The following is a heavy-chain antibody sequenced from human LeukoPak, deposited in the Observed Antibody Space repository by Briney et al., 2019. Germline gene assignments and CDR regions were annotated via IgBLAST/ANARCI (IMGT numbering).Heavy chain of an antibody. J-gene: IGHJ4*02. Sequence: GGSLRLSCAASGFTFTDSYMTWVRQAPGKGLEWLSYISGSGGDTNYADSVRGRFTISRDNAKNSLYLQMNSLRVEDTAVYYCSKDGNPGIVGPTKDYFDYWGQGTLVTVSS. CDR3: SKDGNPGIVGPTKDYFDY. V-gene: IGHV3-11*06. CDR2: ISGSGGDT. D-gene: IGHD1-26*01. CDR1: GFTFTDSY.